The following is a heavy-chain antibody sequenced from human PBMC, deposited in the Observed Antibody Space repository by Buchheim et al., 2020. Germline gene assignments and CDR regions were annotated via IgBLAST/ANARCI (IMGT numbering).Heavy chain of an antibody. J-gene: IGHJ5*02. Sequence: EVQLVESGGGLVQPGGSLRLSCAASGFTFSSYWMSWVRQAPGKGLEWVANIKQDGSEKYYVDSVKGRFTISRDKAKKSLYLQMNSLRAEDTAVYYCARDPELVAAGTGWFDPWGQGTL. CDR3: ARDPELVAAGTGWFDP. CDR1: GFTFSSYW. D-gene: IGHD6-13*01. CDR2: IKQDGSEK. V-gene: IGHV3-7*01.